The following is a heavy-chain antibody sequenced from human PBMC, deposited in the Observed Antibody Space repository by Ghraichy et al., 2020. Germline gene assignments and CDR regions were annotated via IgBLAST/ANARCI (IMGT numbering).Heavy chain of an antibody. D-gene: IGHD5-24*01. J-gene: IGHJ5*02. Sequence: MGWITSKSGNTQYGWKFQGRVTMTTDTSTSTAYMELRSLRSDDTAVYYCARGINYFDPWGQGTLVTVSS. V-gene: IGHV1-18*01. CDR2: ITSKSGNT. CDR3: ARGINYFDP.